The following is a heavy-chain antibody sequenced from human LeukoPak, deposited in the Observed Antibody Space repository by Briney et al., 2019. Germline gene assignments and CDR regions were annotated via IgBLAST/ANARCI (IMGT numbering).Heavy chain of an antibody. CDR3: AKDATYYYDSSGYHALGYFDY. D-gene: IGHD3-22*01. V-gene: IGHV3-23*01. CDR2: ISGSGGST. J-gene: IGHJ4*02. Sequence: GGSLRLSCAASGFTFSSYAMSWVRQAPGKGLEWVSAISGSGGSTYYADSVKGRSTISRDNSKNTLYLQMNSLRAEDTAVYYCAKDATYYYDSSGYHALGYFDYWGQGTLVTVSS. CDR1: GFTFSSYA.